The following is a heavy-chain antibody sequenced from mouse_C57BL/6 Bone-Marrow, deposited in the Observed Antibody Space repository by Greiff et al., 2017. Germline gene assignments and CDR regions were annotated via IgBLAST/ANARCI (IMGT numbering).Heavy chain of an antibody. Sequence: QVQLQQSGPELVKPGASVKLSCKASGYTFTSYDINWVKQRPGQGLEWIGWMYPRDGSTKYNEKFKGKATLTADKSSSTAYMELHGLTSEDSAVYFCERDYGSSYWYFDVWGTGTAVTVSS. CDR1: GYTFTSYD. D-gene: IGHD1-1*01. J-gene: IGHJ1*03. V-gene: IGHV1-85*01. CDR3: ERDYGSSYWYFDV. CDR2: MYPRDGST.